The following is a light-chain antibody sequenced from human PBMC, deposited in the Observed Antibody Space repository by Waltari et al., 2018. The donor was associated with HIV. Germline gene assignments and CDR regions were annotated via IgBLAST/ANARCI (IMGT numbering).Light chain of an antibody. J-gene: IGLJ2*01. CDR3: SSYAGSNNVV. V-gene: IGLV2-8*01. CDR2: EVS. CDR1: SSDVGGHNY. Sequence: QSALTQPPSASGSPGQSVTISCTGTSSDVGGHNYVSWYQQHPGKAPKLMIYEVSKRPSCVPDRFSGSKSGNTASLTVSGLQAEDEADYYCSSYAGSNNVVFGGGTKLTVL.